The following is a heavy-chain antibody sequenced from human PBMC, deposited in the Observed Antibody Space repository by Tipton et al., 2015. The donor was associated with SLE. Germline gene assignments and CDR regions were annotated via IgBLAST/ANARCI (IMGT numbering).Heavy chain of an antibody. J-gene: IGHJ5*02. CDR2: ISYDGSNK. CDR3: AGERIAAAAWSGS. D-gene: IGHD2-2*01. Sequence: SLRLSCAASGFTFSSYAMHWVRQAPGKGLEWVAVISYDGSNKYYADSAKGRFTISRYNSKNTLYLQVNSLRAEDTAVYYCAGERIAAAAWSGSWGQGTLVTVSS. CDR1: GFTFSSYA. V-gene: IGHV3-30*04.